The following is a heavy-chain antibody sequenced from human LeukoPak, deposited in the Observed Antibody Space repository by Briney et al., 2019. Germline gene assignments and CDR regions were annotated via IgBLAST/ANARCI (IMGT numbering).Heavy chain of an antibody. V-gene: IGHV3-30*03. Sequence: PGGSLRLSCAASGFTFSSYGMHWVRQAPAKGLEWVTVISYDGGNKYYADSVKGRFTISRDNPKNTLYLQMNSLRAEDTAVYYCARDKYYYDSSGYHGFYYYYAMDVWGQGTPVTVSS. CDR3: ARDKYYYDSSGYHGFYYYYAMDV. J-gene: IGHJ6*02. D-gene: IGHD3-22*01. CDR1: GFTFSSYG. CDR2: ISYDGGNK.